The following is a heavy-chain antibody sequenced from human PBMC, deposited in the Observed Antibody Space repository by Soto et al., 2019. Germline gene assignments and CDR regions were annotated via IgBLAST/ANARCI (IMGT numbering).Heavy chain of an antibody. V-gene: IGHV3-53*03. CDR2: IYSGGST. CDR3: ARAEWGSSYTQYYYALDV. J-gene: IGHJ6*02. Sequence: LRLSCAASGFTVSNNYISWVRQPPGKGLEWVSLIYSGGSTYYADSVKGRFTLSRDNSKNTVYLQMNSLRAEDTAVYYCARAEWGSSYTQYYYALDVWGQGTTVTVSS. D-gene: IGHD6-13*01. CDR1: GFTVSNNY.